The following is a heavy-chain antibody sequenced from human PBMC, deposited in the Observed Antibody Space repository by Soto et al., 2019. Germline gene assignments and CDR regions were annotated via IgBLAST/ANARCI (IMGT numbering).Heavy chain of an antibody. CDR1: GGTFSSYA. J-gene: IGHJ6*02. CDR2: IIPIFGTA. CDR3: ARTRILELEPMTPYGMDV. Sequence: GASVKVSCKTSGGTFSSYAISWVRQAPGQGLEWMGGIIPIFGTANYAQKFQGRVTITADESTSTAYMELSSLRSEDTAVYYCARTRILELEPMTPYGMDVWGQGTTVTVSS. V-gene: IGHV1-69*13. D-gene: IGHD1-1*01.